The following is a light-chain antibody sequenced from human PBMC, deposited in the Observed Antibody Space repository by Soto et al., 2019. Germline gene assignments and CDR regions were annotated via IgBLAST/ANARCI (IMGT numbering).Light chain of an antibody. V-gene: IGKV3-20*01. CDR3: QQYGSSPWT. J-gene: IGKJ1*01. Sequence: EIVLTQSPGTLSLSPGERATLSCRASQSVSSNDLAWFQQKPGRAPRLLIYGASSRATGIPNRFSGSGSGTDFTLTISRLEPEDFAVYYCQQYGSSPWTFGQGTKVEIK. CDR1: QSVSSND. CDR2: GAS.